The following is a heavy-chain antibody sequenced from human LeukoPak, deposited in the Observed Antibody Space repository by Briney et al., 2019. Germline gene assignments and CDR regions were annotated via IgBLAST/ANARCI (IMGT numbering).Heavy chain of an antibody. V-gene: IGHV3-73*01. CDR2: IKTKPDNYST. J-gene: IGHJ3*01. CDR3: TRLPSPRCAFYV. Sequence: GGSLSLSCAASGFTFSGSAIQWVRQASGKGLEWICRIKTKPDNYSTAFAASVKGSFTISRDDSKNTAYLQMYSLKTEDTAVYYCTRLPSPRCAFYVWGQATEVTVSS. CDR1: GFTFSGSA.